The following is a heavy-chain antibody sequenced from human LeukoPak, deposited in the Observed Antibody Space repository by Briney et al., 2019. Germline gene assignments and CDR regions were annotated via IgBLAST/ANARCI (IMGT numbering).Heavy chain of an antibody. CDR3: ARDFLGVLGAFDI. CDR1: GYTFTSYG. V-gene: IGHV7-4-1*02. Sequence: GASVKVSCKASGYTFTSYGISWVRQAPGQGLEWMGWINTNTGNPTYAQGFTGRFVFSLDTSVSTAYLQISSLKAEDTAVYYCARDFLGVLGAFDIWGQGTMVTVSS. J-gene: IGHJ3*02. D-gene: IGHD3-16*01. CDR2: INTNTGNP.